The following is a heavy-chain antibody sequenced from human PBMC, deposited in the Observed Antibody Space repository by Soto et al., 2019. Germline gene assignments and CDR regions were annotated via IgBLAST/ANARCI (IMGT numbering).Heavy chain of an antibody. CDR1: GYSFTSDW. CDR2: IDTSDSYT. D-gene: IGHD2-2*01. V-gene: IGHV5-10-1*01. CDR3: ARQSCSDTTCQLDY. J-gene: IGHJ4*02. Sequence: GESLKISCKGSGYSFTSDWITWVRQMPGKGLEWMGRIDTSDSYTNYSPSFQGHVTISVDRSFSTAYLQWSSLKASDTAMYYCARQSCSDTTCQLDYWGQGTLVTVSS.